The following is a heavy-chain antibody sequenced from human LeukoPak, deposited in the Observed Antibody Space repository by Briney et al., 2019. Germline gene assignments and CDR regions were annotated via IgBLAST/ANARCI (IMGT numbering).Heavy chain of an antibody. Sequence: ASVKVSCKASGYTFSSYDINWVRQATGQGREGMGWMNPNSGNTGYAQKFKGRVTMTRNTSISTAYMELSSLRSEDTAVYYCARDYSSGWYNWFDPWGQGTLVTVSS. CDR1: GYTFSSYD. CDR2: MNPNSGNT. J-gene: IGHJ5*02. CDR3: ARDYSSGWYNWFDP. D-gene: IGHD6-19*01. V-gene: IGHV1-8*01.